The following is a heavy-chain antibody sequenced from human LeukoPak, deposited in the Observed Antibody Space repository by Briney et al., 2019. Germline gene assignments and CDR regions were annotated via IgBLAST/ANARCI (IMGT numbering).Heavy chain of an antibody. CDR3: ARDTGYSSGCDY. J-gene: IGHJ4*02. D-gene: IGHD6-19*01. Sequence: PSETLSLTCTVSGGSISSGDYYWSWIRQPPGKGLEWIGYIYYSGSTYYNPSLKSRVTISVDTSKNQFSLKLSSVIAADTAVYYCARDTGYSSGCDYWGQGTLVTVSS. CDR1: GGSISSGDYY. CDR2: IYYSGST. V-gene: IGHV4-30-4*01.